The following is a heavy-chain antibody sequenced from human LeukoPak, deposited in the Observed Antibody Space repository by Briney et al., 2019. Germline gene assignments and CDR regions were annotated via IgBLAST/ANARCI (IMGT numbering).Heavy chain of an antibody. J-gene: IGHJ4*02. D-gene: IGHD5-24*01. V-gene: IGHV3-74*01. CDR1: GFTFSRYW. CDR3: ARDGDGWNFDY. Sequence: PGGSLRLSCAVSGFTFSRYWMHWVRQAPGKGLVWVSRIKADGSETNYADSVKGRFTVSRDNAKNTLYLQLNSLRVEDTAVCYCARDGDGWNFDYWGQGTLVTVSS. CDR2: IKADGSET.